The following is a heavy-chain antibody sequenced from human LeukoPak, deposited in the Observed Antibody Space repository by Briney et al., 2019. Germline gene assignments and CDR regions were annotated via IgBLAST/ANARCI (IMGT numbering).Heavy chain of an antibody. CDR2: IWYDGSNK. D-gene: IGHD3-22*01. V-gene: IGHV3-33*01. CDR3: VRDDANYFDSSGYFLPEK. J-gene: IGHJ4*02. Sequence: GGSLTLSCAASGFRFSDYAKHWVRQAPGKALEWVAVIWYDGSNKYYADSLKGLFTISRDNFKNPLYLQMNSLRAEDTAVYYCVRDDANYFDSSGYFLPEKWGQGTLVTVSS. CDR1: GFRFSDYA.